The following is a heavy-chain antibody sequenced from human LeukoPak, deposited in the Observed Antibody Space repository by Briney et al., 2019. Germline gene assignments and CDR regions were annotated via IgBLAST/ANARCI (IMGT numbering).Heavy chain of an antibody. Sequence: GGSLRLSCAASGFTFSSYAMSWVRQAPGKGLEWVASNTGSGATYYADSVKGRFTISRDISKNTLYLQTDSLRAEDTAVYFCAKGTISFDSWGQGTLVTVSS. CDR2: NTGSGAT. CDR3: AKGTISFDS. J-gene: IGHJ4*02. D-gene: IGHD4/OR15-4a*01. V-gene: IGHV3-23*01. CDR1: GFTFSSYA.